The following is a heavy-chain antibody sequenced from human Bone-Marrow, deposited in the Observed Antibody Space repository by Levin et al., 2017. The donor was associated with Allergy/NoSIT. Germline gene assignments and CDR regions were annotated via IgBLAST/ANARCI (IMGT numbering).Heavy chain of an antibody. J-gene: IGHJ6*02. CDR2: INSGGST. D-gene: IGHD3-22*01. CDR3: ARGILQEGRNYDLLYYGMDV. Sequence: SPTLSLTCAVYDESLRGHSWTWLRQSPGKGLDWIGEINSGGSTNYNPSLKSRVTISVDTSKKQFYLTLTSVTAADTAVYYCARGILQEGRNYDLLYYGMDVWGQGTTVTVSS. V-gene: IGHV4-34*01. CDR1: DESLRGHS.